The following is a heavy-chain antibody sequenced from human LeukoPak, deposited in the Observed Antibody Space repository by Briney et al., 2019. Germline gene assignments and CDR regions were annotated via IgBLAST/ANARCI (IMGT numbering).Heavy chain of an antibody. Sequence: SETLSLTCAVYGGSFSGYYWSWIRQPPGKGLEWIGEINHSGSTNYNPSLKSRVTISVDTSKNQFSLTLNSVTAADTAVYFCARFKQLGRSFDSWGLGSLVTVSS. V-gene: IGHV4-34*01. CDR3: ARFKQLGRSFDS. J-gene: IGHJ4*02. CDR1: GGSFSGYY. CDR2: INHSGST. D-gene: IGHD1-1*01.